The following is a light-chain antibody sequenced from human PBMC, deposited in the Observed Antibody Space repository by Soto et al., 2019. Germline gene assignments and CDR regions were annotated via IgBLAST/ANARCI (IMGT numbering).Light chain of an antibody. J-gene: IGKJ1*01. V-gene: IGKV3-20*01. CDR1: QIIGSAY. Sequence: ETTLTQSPDTLSLSPGEGATLSCRASQIIGSAYLAWYQQKPGQAPRFLIFGASTRATGTPHRFSGSGSGTDFTLTISALESEDVGVYYCQHYGRSPSFGRGTKVEIK. CDR2: GAS. CDR3: QHYGRSPS.